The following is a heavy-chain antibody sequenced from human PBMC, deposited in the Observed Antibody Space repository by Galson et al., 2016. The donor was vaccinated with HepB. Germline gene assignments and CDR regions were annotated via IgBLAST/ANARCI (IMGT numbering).Heavy chain of an antibody. V-gene: IGHV4/OR15-8*01. CDR3: ARGQYNPYYFDY. D-gene: IGHD5-24*01. Sequence: ETLSLTCVISDGSTTSNNWWSWVRQPPGKGLEWIGEIYYTGYTNYNPSLVSRVTISADKSKNQFSLNVTSVTAADTAVYYCARGQYNPYYFDYWGQGTLVTVSS. CDR2: IYYTGYT. J-gene: IGHJ4*02. CDR1: DGSTTSNNW.